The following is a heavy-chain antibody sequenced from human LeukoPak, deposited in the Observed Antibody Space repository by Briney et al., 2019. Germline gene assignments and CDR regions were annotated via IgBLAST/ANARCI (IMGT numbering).Heavy chain of an antibody. D-gene: IGHD3-9*01. J-gene: IGHJ4*02. CDR1: GFTFSSYG. Sequence: GRSLRLSCAASGFTFSSYGMHWVRQAPGKGLEWVAVIWYDGSNKYYADSVKGRFTISRDNSKNTRYLQMNSLRAEDTAAYYCARDNDILTGYPDYWGQGTLVTVSS. V-gene: IGHV3-33*01. CDR2: IWYDGSNK. CDR3: ARDNDILTGYPDY.